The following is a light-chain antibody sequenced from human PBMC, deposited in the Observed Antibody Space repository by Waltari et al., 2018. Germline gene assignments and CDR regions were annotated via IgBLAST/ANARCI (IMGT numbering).Light chain of an antibody. J-gene: IGKJ4*01. V-gene: IGKV3-11*01. CDR3: QHRSVWPLT. CDR2: DTS. Sequence: IVLTQSPATLSLFPGERATLSCRASQSVRNYLAWYQQKPGQAPRLLIYDTSNRATGIPGRFSGSGSGTDFTLTISNLEPEDFAVYYCQHRSVWPLTFGGGTKVEIK. CDR1: QSVRNY.